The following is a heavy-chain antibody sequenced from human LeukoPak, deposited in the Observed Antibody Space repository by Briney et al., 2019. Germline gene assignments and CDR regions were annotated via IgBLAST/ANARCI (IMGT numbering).Heavy chain of an antibody. J-gene: IGHJ3*02. Sequence: PGGSLRLSCAASGFTFSSFAMSWIRQAPGKGLEWVSSIDKIGVGTYYADSVRGRFTISRDNAKNSLYLQMNSLRVEDTAVYYCARVGYSRTWHSGSAFDIWGQGTMVTVSS. CDR1: GFTFSSFA. CDR3: ARVGYSRTWHSGSAFDI. CDR2: IDKIGVGT. V-gene: IGHV3-23*01. D-gene: IGHD6-13*01.